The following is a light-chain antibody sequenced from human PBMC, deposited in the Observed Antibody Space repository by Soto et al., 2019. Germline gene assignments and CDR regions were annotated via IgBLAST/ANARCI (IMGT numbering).Light chain of an antibody. CDR1: QSVSSSY. CDR3: QQFGGTTFT. CDR2: GAS. J-gene: IGKJ5*01. Sequence: EIVLTQSPGTLSLSPGERATLSCRASQSVSSSYIAWYQQRPGQTPSLLIYGASTRATGIPDRFSGSGSGTHFTLTISRLEPGDFAVYYCQQFGGTTFTFGQGTRLEN. V-gene: IGKV3-20*01.